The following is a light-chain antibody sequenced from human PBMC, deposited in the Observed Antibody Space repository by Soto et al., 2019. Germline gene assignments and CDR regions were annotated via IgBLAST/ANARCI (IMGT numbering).Light chain of an antibody. Sequence: EIVLTQSPGTLSLSPGETATLSCRASQSVSSSYLAWYQHKPGQAPRLLIYGASSRATGIPDRFSGSGSGTDVTLTISRLEPEDFAVYFCQQYGASPPTWTFGQGTKVEIK. CDR2: GAS. CDR3: QQYGASPPTWT. V-gene: IGKV3-20*01. CDR1: QSVSSSY. J-gene: IGKJ1*01.